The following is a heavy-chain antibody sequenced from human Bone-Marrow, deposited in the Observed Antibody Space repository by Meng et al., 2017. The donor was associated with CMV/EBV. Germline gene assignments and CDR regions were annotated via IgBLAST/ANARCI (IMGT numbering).Heavy chain of an antibody. CDR3: AREGIYYDILTGYYRGGFDY. D-gene: IGHD3-9*01. Sequence: GESLKISCAASGLTFSSYWMNWVRQAPGKGLEWVANIKQDGSEKYYVDSVKGRFTISRDNAKNSLYLQMNNLRAEDTAVYYCAREGIYYDILTGYYRGGFDYWGQGTLVPSPQ. CDR1: GLTFSSYW. V-gene: IGHV3-7*01. J-gene: IGHJ4*02. CDR2: IKQDGSEK.